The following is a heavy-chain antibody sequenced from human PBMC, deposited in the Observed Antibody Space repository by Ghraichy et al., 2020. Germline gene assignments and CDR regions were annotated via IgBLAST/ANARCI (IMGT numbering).Heavy chain of an antibody. CDR2: IYYSGST. V-gene: IGHV4-61*01. CDR3: ARFTVTYGLDV. D-gene: IGHD4-11*01. CDR1: GGSVSSGSYY. Sequence: SETLSLTCTVSGGSVSSGSYYWSWIRQPPGKGLEWIGYIYYSGSTNYNPSLKSRVTISVDTSKNQFSLKLSSVTAADTAVYYCARFTVTYGLDVWCQGTTVTVSS. J-gene: IGHJ6*02.